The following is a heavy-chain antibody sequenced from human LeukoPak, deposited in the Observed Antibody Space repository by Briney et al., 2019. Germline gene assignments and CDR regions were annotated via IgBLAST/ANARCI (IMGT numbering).Heavy chain of an antibody. CDR2: LSGSGHST. J-gene: IGHJ4*02. D-gene: IGHD6-13*01. V-gene: IGHV3-23*01. CDR3: AKAKVVSGIAAAGLDY. CDR1: GFTFRNYA. Sequence: GGSLRLSCAVSGFTFRNYAMSWVRQAPGQGLEWVSSLSGSGHSTYYADSVKGRFTISRDTSKNTLYLQMNSLTAEDTAVYYCAKAKVVSGIAAAGLDYWGQGTLVTVSS.